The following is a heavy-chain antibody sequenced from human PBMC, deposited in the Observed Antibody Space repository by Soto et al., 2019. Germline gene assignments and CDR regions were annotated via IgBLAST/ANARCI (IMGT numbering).Heavy chain of an antibody. CDR2: VNAYNGNT. V-gene: IGHV1-18*01. J-gene: IGHJ4*02. CDR3: AREAVSGRTGFDY. D-gene: IGHD6-19*01. CDR1: GYTFTSYG. Sequence: QVQLVQSGAEVKKPGASVKVSCKTSGYTFTSYGISWVRQAPGQGLEWMGWVNAYNGNTNYAQKCQGRVTMATDTSTSTAYMELRSMRSDDTAVYYCAREAVSGRTGFDYWGQGTLVTVSS.